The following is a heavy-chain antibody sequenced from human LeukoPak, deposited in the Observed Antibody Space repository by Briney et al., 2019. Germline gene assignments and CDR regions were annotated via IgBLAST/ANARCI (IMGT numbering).Heavy chain of an antibody. V-gene: IGHV4-59*01. Sequence: SETLSLTCTVSGGSIGSYYWSWIRQPPGKGLEWIGYIYYSGSTNYNPSLKSRVTISVDTSKNQFSLKLSSVTAADTAVYYCASTYSSSWYWFDPWGQGTLVTVSS. D-gene: IGHD6-13*01. J-gene: IGHJ5*02. CDR1: GGSIGSYY. CDR2: IYYSGST. CDR3: ASTYSSSWYWFDP.